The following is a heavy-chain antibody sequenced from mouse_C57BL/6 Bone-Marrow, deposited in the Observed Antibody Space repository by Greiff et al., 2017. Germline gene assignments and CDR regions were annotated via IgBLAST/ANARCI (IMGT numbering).Heavy chain of an antibody. D-gene: IGHD4-1*01. V-gene: IGHV5-4*01. CDR1: GFTFSSYA. CDR3: ARTNWDGIAY. Sequence: EVHLVESGGGLVKPGGSLKLSCAASGFTFSSYAMSWVRQTPEKRLEWVATISDGGSYTYYPDNVKGRFTISRDNAKNNLYLQMSHLKSEDTARYYCARTNWDGIAYWGQGTLVTVSA. J-gene: IGHJ3*01. CDR2: ISDGGSYT.